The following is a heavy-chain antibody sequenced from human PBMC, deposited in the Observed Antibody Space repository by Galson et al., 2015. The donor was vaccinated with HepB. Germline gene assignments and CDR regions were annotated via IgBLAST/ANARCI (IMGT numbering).Heavy chain of an antibody. CDR3: ARDSPLPNYCSSTSCALRAYYFDY. CDR2: IYYGGAT. J-gene: IGHJ4*02. CDR1: GGSISSNYYY. D-gene: IGHD2-2*01. V-gene: IGHV4-39*07. Sequence: SEPLSLTCTVSGGSISSNYYYWGWIRQPPGKGLEWIGSIYYGGATYYKPSLKSRLTISVDTSKNQFSLKLSSVTAADTAVYYCARDSPLPNYCSSTSCALRAYYFDYWGQGTLVTVSS.